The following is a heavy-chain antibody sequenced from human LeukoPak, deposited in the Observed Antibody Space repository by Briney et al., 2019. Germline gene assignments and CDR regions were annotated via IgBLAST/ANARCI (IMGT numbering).Heavy chain of an antibody. CDR3: ATDIPYSSGWLFDY. CDR2: ISAYNGNT. D-gene: IGHD6-19*01. CDR1: GYTFTSYG. V-gene: IGHV1-18*01. J-gene: IGHJ4*02. Sequence: ASVKVSCKASGYTFTSYGISWVRQAPGQGLEWMGWISAYNGNTNYAQKLQGRVTMTTDTSTSTAYMELRSLRSEDTAVYYCATDIPYSSGWLFDYWGQGTLVTVSS.